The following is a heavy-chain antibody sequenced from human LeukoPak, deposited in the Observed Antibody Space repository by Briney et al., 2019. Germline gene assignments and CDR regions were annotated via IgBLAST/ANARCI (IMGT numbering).Heavy chain of an antibody. CDR2: INHSGST. CDR1: GGSFSGYY. V-gene: IGHV4-34*01. Sequence: SETLSLTCAVYGGSFSGYYWSWIRQPPGKGLEWMGEINHSGSTNYNPSLKSRVTISVDTSKNQFSLQLSSVTAADPAVYYCARRLITFGGVIVTCFDYWGQGTLVTVSS. CDR3: ARRLITFGGVIVTCFDY. J-gene: IGHJ4*02. D-gene: IGHD3-16*02.